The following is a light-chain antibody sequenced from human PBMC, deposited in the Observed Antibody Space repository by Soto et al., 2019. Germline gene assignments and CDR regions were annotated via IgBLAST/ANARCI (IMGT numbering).Light chain of an antibody. CDR1: QSGGSN. CDR2: GAS. CDR3: QQYNNRPPWT. J-gene: IGKJ1*01. Sequence: EIVMTQAPATLYVSPGERATLACRASQSGGSNLAWYQQKPCQAPRLLMYGASTRATGIPARFSGTGSGAEFALTISSLQSEDFAVYYCQQYNNRPPWTFGQGTQVEIK. V-gene: IGKV3-15*01.